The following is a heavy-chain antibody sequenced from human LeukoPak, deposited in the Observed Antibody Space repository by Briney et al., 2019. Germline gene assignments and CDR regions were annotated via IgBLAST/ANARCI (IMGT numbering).Heavy chain of an antibody. CDR1: GGSISSYY. V-gene: IGHV4-4*07. J-gene: IGHJ5*02. CDR2: IYTSGST. Sequence: SETLSLTCTVCGGSISSYYWSWIRQPAGKGLEWIGRIYTSGSTNYNPSLKSRVTMSVDTSKNQFSLKLSSVTAADTAVYYCAMSPRGYSSSWYSYWFDPWGQGTLVTVSS. CDR3: AMSPRGYSSSWYSYWFDP. D-gene: IGHD6-13*01.